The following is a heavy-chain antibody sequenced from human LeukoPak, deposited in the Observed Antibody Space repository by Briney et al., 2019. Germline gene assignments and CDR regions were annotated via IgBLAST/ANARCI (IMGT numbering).Heavy chain of an antibody. Sequence: SETLSLTCTASGGSISSYYWSWIRQPPGKGLEWIGYIYYSGSTNYNPSLKSRVTISVDTSKNQFSLKLSSVTAADTAVYYCARRADYFDYWGQGTLVTVSS. CDR3: ARRADYFDY. CDR2: IYYSGST. J-gene: IGHJ4*02. V-gene: IGHV4-59*08. CDR1: GGSISSYY.